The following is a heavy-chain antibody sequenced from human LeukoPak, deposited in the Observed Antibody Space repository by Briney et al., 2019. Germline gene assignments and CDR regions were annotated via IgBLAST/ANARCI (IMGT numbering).Heavy chain of an antibody. CDR1: GFTFSSYA. CDR3: ASLVRGYSYLFEY. V-gene: IGHV3-23*01. Sequence: RPGGSLRLSCAASGFTFSSYAVSWVRQAPGKGLEWVSAISGNGGSTYYADSVKGRFTISRDNSKYTVYLQMNSLRAEDTAVYYCASLVRGYSYLFEYWGQGTPVTVSS. J-gene: IGHJ4*02. CDR2: ISGNGGST. D-gene: IGHD5-18*01.